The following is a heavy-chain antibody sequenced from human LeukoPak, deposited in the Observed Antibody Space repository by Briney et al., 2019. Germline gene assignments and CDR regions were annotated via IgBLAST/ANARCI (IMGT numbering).Heavy chain of an antibody. CDR2: INHSGST. J-gene: IGHJ4*02. Sequence: PSETLSLTCAVYGGSFSGYYWSWIRQPPGKGLEWIGEINHSGSTNYNPSLKSRVTISVDTSKNQFSLKLSSVTAADTAVYYCARGRGYDYVWGSYRLSTYFDYWGQGTLVTVSS. CDR1: GGSFSGYY. D-gene: IGHD3-16*02. V-gene: IGHV4-34*01. CDR3: ARGRGYDYVWGSYRLSTYFDY.